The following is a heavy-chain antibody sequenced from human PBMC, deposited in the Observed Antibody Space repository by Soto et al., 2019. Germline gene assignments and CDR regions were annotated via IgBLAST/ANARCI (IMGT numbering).Heavy chain of an antibody. D-gene: IGHD3-22*01. CDR3: ARVHYYDSSGYYYFDY. V-gene: IGHV4-59*01. CDR1: GGSISSYY. Sequence: SETLSLTCTVSGGSISSYYWSWIRQPPGKGLEWIGYIYYSGSTNYNPSLKSRVTISVDTSKNQFSLKLSSVTAADTAVYYCARVHYYDSSGYYYFDYWGQGTRVTVSS. CDR2: IYYSGST. J-gene: IGHJ4*02.